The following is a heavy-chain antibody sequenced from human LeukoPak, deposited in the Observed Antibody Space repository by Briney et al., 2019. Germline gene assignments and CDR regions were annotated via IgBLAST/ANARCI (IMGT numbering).Heavy chain of an antibody. CDR1: GFTFSRYW. Sequence: PGGSLRLSCAASGFTFSRYWMSWVRQAPGKGLEWVANIKQDGSEKYYVDSVKGRFTISRDNAKNSLYLQMNSLRAEDTALYYCARAYYDSSGKTLDYWGQGTLVTVSS. V-gene: IGHV3-7*03. D-gene: IGHD3-22*01. CDR2: IKQDGSEK. CDR3: ARAYYDSSGKTLDY. J-gene: IGHJ4*02.